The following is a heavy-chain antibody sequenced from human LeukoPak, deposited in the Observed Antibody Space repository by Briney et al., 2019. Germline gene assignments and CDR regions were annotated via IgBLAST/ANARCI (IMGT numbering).Heavy chain of an antibody. Sequence: SETLSLTCTVSGGSISSYYWSWIRQPPGKGLERIGYIYYSGSTTYNPSLKSRVTISLDTSKNQFSLKLSSVTAADTAVYYCARMSYYYGSGSYQYYFDYWGQGTLVTVSS. CDR3: ARMSYYYGSGSYQYYFDY. J-gene: IGHJ4*02. CDR2: IYYSGST. D-gene: IGHD3-10*01. CDR1: GGSISSYY. V-gene: IGHV4-59*01.